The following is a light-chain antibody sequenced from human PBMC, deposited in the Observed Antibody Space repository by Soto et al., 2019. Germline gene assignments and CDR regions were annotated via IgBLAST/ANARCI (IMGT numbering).Light chain of an antibody. V-gene: IGKV3-20*01. CDR2: GAS. Sequence: EIALTLSPAALSLNPRERATLSCRASQSVSSYLAWYQQKPGQAPRLLIYGASSRATGLPDRLSGRGSGTDFPLTIGSLEPEDYAVYYCQQYGSSPPPFGEGPRLQS. J-gene: IGKJ5*01. CDR3: QQYGSSPPP. CDR1: QSVSSY.